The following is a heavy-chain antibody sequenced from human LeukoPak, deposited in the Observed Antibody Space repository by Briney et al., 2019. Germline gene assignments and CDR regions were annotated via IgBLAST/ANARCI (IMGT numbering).Heavy chain of an antibody. CDR2: ISGSGGST. D-gene: IGHD6-19*01. CDR1: GGSFSGYY. CDR3: VKAPVIAVPLGVDY. V-gene: IGHV3-23*01. J-gene: IGHJ4*02. Sequence: PSETLSLTCAVYGGSFSGYYWSWIRQPPGKGLEWVSAISGSGGSTYYADSVKGRFTISRDNSKNTLYLQMNSLRAEDTAVYYCVKAPVIAVPLGVDYWGQGTLVTVSS.